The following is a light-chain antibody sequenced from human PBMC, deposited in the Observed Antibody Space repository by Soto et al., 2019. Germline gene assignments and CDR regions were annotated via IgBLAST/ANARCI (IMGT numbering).Light chain of an antibody. V-gene: IGKV3-15*01. J-gene: IGKJ1*01. Sequence: EIVMTQSPATLSVSPGERATLSCRASQSVSSNLAWYQQKPGQAPRLLIYGASTRATGIPARFSGSGSGTEFTLTISRLQSEAFAVYYCQQYNNWWTFGQGTKVEI. CDR2: GAS. CDR1: QSVSSN. CDR3: QQYNNWWT.